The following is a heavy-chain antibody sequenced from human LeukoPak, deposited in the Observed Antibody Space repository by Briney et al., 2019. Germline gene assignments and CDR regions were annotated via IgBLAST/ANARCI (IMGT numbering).Heavy chain of an antibody. V-gene: IGHV1-2*02. CDR2: INPNSGGT. CDR1: GYTFTGYY. J-gene: IGHJ6*03. D-gene: IGHD5-12*01. CDR3: ARGIMATNWIYYYYNYMDV. Sequence: ASVKVSCKASGYTFTGYYMHWVRQAPGQGLEWMGWINPNSGGTNYAQKFQGRVTMTRDTSISTAYMVLSRLRSDDTAVYYCARGIMATNWIYYYYNYMDVWGKGTTVTVTS.